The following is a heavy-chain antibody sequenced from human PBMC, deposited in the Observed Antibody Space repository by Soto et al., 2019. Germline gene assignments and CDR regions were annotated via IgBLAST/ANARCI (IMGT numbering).Heavy chain of an antibody. CDR3: AREGVAPYYYYAMDV. J-gene: IGHJ6*02. CDR1: GYTFTRSG. CDR2: ISTYNGDT. V-gene: IGHV1-18*01. D-gene: IGHD5-12*01. Sequence: QVQLVQSGAEVKKPGAPVKVSCKASGYTFTRSGISWVRQAPGQGLEWMGWISTYNGDTNYAQTFQGRVTMTTDTSTSTVHMEVRSLRSDDTAVYYCAREGVAPYYYYAMDVWGQGTPVTVSS.